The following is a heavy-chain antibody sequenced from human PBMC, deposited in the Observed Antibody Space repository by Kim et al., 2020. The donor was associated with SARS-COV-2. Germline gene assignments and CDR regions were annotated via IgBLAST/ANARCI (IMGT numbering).Heavy chain of an antibody. CDR2: MYHTGSS. CDR1: GGSITSISIY. CDR3: ARSWFGELFPGGFDR. Sequence: SETLSLTCTVSGGSITSISIYWGWIRQTTGEKMEWIGSMYHTGSSYYNPSLKSRVTITVDTSKNQFFLNVRSVTAADTVVYYCARSWFGELFPGGFDRWG. D-gene: IGHD3-10*01. V-gene: IGHV4-39*01. J-gene: IGHJ5*02.